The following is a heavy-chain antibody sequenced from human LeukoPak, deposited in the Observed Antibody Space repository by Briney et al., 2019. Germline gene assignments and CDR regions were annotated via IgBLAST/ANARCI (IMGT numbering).Heavy chain of an antibody. CDR1: GYTFNSYG. J-gene: IGHJ5*02. CDR2: ISAYNGNT. Sequence: ASVKVSCKASGYTFNSYGISWVRQAPGKGLEWMGWISAYNGNTKYAQKFLGRVTMTTDTSTRTVYMELRSLRSDDTAVYYCARDFLYYDILTGPDHWGQGTLVTVSS. CDR3: ARDFLYYDILTGPDH. D-gene: IGHD3-9*01. V-gene: IGHV1-18*01.